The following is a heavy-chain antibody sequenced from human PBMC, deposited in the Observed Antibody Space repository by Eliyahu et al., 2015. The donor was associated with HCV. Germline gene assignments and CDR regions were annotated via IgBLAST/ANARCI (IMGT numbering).Heavy chain of an antibody. Sequence: QVQLVQSGAELREPGASVKVSXXXSGYTFPGHFXXXMRXAPGQGLEWIGWMSPDNGDTNIAQKFHARVTMTRDTSISKVDMELSSLRLDDTAVYFCARVNNWNYEGFDYWGQGTVVTVSS. CDR2: MSPDNGDT. D-gene: IGHD1-7*01. V-gene: IGHV1-2*02. J-gene: IGHJ4*02. CDR3: ARVNNWNYEGFDY. CDR1: GYTFPGHF.